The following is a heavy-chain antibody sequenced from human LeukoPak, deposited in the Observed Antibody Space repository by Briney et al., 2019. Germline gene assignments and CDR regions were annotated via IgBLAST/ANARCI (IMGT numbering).Heavy chain of an antibody. CDR1: GGSFSGYY. CDR2: INHSGST. D-gene: IGHD1-26*01. CDR3: ARLRVGATNFDY. Sequence: SETLSLTCAVYGGSFSGYYWSWIRRPPGKGLEWIGEINHSGSTNYNPSLKSRVTISVDASKNQFSLKLSSVTAADTAVYYCARLRVGATNFDYWGQGTLVTVSS. V-gene: IGHV4-34*01. J-gene: IGHJ4*02.